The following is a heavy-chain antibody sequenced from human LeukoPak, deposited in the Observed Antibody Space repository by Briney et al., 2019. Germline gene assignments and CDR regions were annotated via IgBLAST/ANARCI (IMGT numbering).Heavy chain of an antibody. CDR3: ARTIVVPAAIEEAWFDP. CDR1: GYTFTSYG. Sequence: ASVTVSCKASGYTFTSYGISWVRQAPGQGLEWMGWISAYNGNTNYAQKLQGRVTMTTDTSTSTAYMELRSLRSDDTAVYYCARTIVVPAAIEEAWFDPWGQGTLVTVSS. D-gene: IGHD2-2*02. J-gene: IGHJ5*02. V-gene: IGHV1-18*01. CDR2: ISAYNGNT.